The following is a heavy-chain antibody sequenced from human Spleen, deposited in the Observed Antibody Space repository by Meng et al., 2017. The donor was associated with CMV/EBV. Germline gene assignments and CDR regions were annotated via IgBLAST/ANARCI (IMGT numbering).Heavy chain of an antibody. Sequence: SETLSRTCAVYGGSFSAHYWSWIRQSPGKGLEWIGEINHSGRTNYNPSLKSRLTISVDTSKNQLSVKLNSVTAADTAVYYCARVARPRPNDILTGYYMTGRGVGMDVWGQGTTVTVS. D-gene: IGHD3-9*01. J-gene: IGHJ6*02. CDR3: ARVARPRPNDILTGYYMTGRGVGMDV. CDR1: GGSFSAHY. V-gene: IGHV4-34*01. CDR2: INHSGRT.